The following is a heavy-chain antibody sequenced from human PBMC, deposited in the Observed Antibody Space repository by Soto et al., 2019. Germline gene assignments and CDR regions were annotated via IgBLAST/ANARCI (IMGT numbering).Heavy chain of an antibody. D-gene: IGHD3-22*01. J-gene: IGHJ4*02. CDR1: GDTLTNSY. CDR2: INPNNGDT. Sequence: GASVKVSCKASGDTLTNSYLHWVRQAPGQGLEWLGWINPNNGDTNYAQKFRGRVTMTRDTSNNTVYMELTRLTSDDTAVYFCARMVLPTSYFDSWGQGTPVTVSS. CDR3: ARMVLPTSYFDS. V-gene: IGHV1-2*02.